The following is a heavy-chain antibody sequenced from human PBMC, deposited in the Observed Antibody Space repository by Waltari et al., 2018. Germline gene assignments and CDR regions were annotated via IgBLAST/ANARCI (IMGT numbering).Heavy chain of an antibody. CDR1: GGSISGFY. CDR2: IYYTGRT. CDR3: ARGGGGDWEWFDP. V-gene: IGHV4-59*01. J-gene: IGHJ5*02. Sequence: QVQLQESGPSLLKPSETLSLICTVSGGSISGFYWSWVRQPPGKVVDWIVYIYYTGRTNFNPSLTRRVTMSVDTSKTQFSLTLSSVTAADTAFYYCARGGGGDWEWFDPWGQGTLVTVSS. D-gene: IGHD2-21*02.